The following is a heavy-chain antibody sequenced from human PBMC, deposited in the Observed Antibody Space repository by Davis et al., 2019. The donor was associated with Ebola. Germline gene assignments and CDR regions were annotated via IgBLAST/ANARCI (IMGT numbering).Heavy chain of an antibody. D-gene: IGHD3-22*01. J-gene: IGHJ5*01. CDR3: VRDLSPHYYDSYGRGAFGS. V-gene: IGHV3-23*01. CDR1: GFTFSTYV. Sequence: PGGSLRLSCAASGFTFSTYVMMWVRQAPGKGLEWVSTISASASRTYYADSVKGRFTISRDNTKDTLFLQMNSLKAGDSATYYCVRDLSPHYYDSYGRGAFGSWGQGTPVTVSS. CDR2: ISASASRT.